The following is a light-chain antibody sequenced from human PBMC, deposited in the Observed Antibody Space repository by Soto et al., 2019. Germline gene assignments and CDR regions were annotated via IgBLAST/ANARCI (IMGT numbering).Light chain of an antibody. Sequence: EIVMTQSPGTRYLSPGERATISCRASQVIGSRYLAWYHQKSGQSPRLLIYGASSRATGIPDRFSGSGSGTDFTLTISSLEPEDFGVYYCQRFGSSIPHTFGQGTKLEIK. V-gene: IGKV3-20*01. CDR2: GAS. CDR3: QRFGSSIPHT. J-gene: IGKJ2*01. CDR1: QVIGSRY.